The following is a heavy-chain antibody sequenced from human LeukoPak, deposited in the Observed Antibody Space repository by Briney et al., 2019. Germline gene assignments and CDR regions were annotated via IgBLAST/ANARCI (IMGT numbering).Heavy chain of an antibody. Sequence: SETLSLTCTVSGGSINSGGYYWSWIRQHPGKGLEWIGYIYYSGSTYYNPSLKSRVTISIDTSKNQFSLKLSSVTAADTAVYYCARDRGYGSGSYYYDYWGQGTLVTVSS. CDR2: IYYSGST. CDR1: GGSINSGGYY. J-gene: IGHJ4*02. V-gene: IGHV4-31*03. CDR3: ARDRGYGSGSYYYDY. D-gene: IGHD3-10*01.